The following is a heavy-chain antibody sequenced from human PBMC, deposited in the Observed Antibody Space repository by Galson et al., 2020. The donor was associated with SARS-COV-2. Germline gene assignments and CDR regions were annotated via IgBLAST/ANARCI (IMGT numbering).Heavy chain of an antibody. CDR1: GYTFTGYD. D-gene: IGHD3-22*01. V-gene: IGHV1-8*03. CDR3: ARGVDYCDSSGYYGDAFDI. Sequence: GESLKISCKASGYTFTGYDINWVRQATGQGLEWMGWMNPNSGNTGYAQKFQGRVTITRNTSISTAYMELSSLRSEDAAVYYCARGVDYCDSSGYYGDAFDIWGQGTMVTVSS. CDR2: MNPNSGNT. J-gene: IGHJ3*02.